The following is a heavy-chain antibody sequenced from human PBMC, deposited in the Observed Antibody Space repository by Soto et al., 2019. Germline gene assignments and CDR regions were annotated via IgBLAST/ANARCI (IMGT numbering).Heavy chain of an antibody. D-gene: IGHD3-3*01. CDR2: IWYDGSNK. CDR1: GFTFSSYG. J-gene: IGHJ6*02. V-gene: IGHV3-33*01. CDR3: AREKNYDFWSGYYYYYGMDV. Sequence: HPGGSLRLSCAASGFTFSSYGMHWVRQAPDKGLEWVAVIWYDGSNKYYADSVKGRFTISRDNSKNTLYLQMNSLRAEDTAVYYCAREKNYDFWSGYYYYYGMDVWGQGTTVTVSS.